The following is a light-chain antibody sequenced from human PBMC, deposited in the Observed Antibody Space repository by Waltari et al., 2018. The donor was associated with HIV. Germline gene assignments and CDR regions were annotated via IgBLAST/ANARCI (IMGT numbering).Light chain of an antibody. CDR3: MQTLRIPWT. Sequence: VMIQSPRYLPVRFGERASISCVSNESLRHENGFNYLDWYLQRPGRAAQLLIQLATSRAFGVPTRFGGSASDTNFTLTISRLETGDVGLYYCMQTLRIPWTFGQGTRV. CDR1: ESLRHENGFNY. CDR2: LAT. J-gene: IGKJ1*01. V-gene: IGKV2-28*01.